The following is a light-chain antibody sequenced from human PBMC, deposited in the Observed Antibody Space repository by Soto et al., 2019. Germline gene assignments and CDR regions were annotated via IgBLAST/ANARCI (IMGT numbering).Light chain of an antibody. Sequence: QSALTQPRSVSGSPGQSVTISCTGTSNDVGGYNFVSWYQQHPGQVPKLFIYDVSRRPSGVPDRFSGSKSGNTASLTISGLQAEDEADYYCSSYAGSYTLVVGGGTKLTVL. CDR1: SNDVGGYNF. J-gene: IGLJ2*01. CDR2: DVS. CDR3: SSYAGSYTLV. V-gene: IGLV2-11*01.